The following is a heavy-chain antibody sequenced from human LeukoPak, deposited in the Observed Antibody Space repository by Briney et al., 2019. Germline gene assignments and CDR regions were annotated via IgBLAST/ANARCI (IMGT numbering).Heavy chain of an antibody. J-gene: IGHJ4*02. CDR1: GLTFSSYA. V-gene: IGHV3-30-3*01. CDR3: ARVPSVAGPGDY. D-gene: IGHD6-19*01. Sequence: PGGSLRLSCAASGLTFSSYAMHWVRQAPGKGLEWVAVISYDGSNKYYADSVKGRFTISRDNSKNTLYLQMNSLRAEDTAVYYCARVPSVAGPGDYWGQGTLVTVSS. CDR2: ISYDGSNK.